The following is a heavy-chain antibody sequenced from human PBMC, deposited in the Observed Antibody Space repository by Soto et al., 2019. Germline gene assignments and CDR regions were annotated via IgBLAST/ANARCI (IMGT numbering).Heavy chain of an antibody. CDR3: ARTPGWYSSSSPFDY. D-gene: IGHD6-6*01. J-gene: IGHJ4*02. Sequence: SETLSLTCTVSGGSISSSSYYWGWIRQPPGKGLEWIGSIYYSGSTYYNPSLKSRVTISVDNSKNALYLQMNSLKPEDTAVYYCARTPGWYSSSSPFDYWGQGTLVTVSS. CDR1: GGSISSSSYY. V-gene: IGHV4-39*01. CDR2: IYYSGST.